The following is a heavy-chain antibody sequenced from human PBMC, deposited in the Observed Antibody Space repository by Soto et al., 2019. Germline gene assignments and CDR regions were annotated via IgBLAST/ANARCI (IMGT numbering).Heavy chain of an antibody. Sequence: PGGSLRLSCTASGFTFSSFGMAWVRQAPGKGLEWVSAISGSADSSYYADSVKGRFTISRDNPKNTLYLQMDSLRAEDTGVYFCVKVGIGSLSHKHQFENWGQGTQVTVSS. CDR3: VKVGIGSLSHKHQFEN. J-gene: IGHJ4*02. CDR2: ISGSADSS. D-gene: IGHD2-2*03. CDR1: GFTFSSFG. V-gene: IGHV3-23*01.